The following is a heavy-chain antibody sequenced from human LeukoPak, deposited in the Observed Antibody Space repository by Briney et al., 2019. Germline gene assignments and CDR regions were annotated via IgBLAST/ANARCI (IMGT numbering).Heavy chain of an antibody. CDR3: ARGGAPTQRYDFWSGYYQGWFDP. D-gene: IGHD3-3*01. V-gene: IGHV4-31*03. Sequence: SQTLSLTCTVSGGSISSGGYYWSWIRQHPGKGLEWIGYIYYSGSTYYNPSLKSRVTISVDTSKNQFSLKLSSVTAADTAVYYCARGGAPTQRYDFWSGYYQGWFDPWGQGTLVTVSS. CDR2: IYYSGST. J-gene: IGHJ5*02. CDR1: GGSISSGGYY.